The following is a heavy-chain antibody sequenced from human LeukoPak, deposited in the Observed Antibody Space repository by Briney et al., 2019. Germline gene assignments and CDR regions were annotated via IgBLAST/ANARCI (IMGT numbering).Heavy chain of an antibody. J-gene: IGHJ4*02. D-gene: IGHD6-13*01. CDR2: IYTSGST. Sequence: PSETLSLTCTVSGGSISSGSYYWSWIRQPAGKGLEWIGRIYTSGSTNYNPSLKSRVTISVDTSKNQFSLKLTSVTAADTAVYYCARSTFSSNWNLWGQGTLVTVSS. CDR1: GGSISSGSYY. V-gene: IGHV4-61*02. CDR3: ARSTFSSNWNL.